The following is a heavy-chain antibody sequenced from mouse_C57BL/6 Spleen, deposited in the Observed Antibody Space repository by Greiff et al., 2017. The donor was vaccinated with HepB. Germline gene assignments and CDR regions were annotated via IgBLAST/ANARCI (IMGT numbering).Heavy chain of an antibody. Sequence: VQLQQSGPELVKPGASVKISCKASGYSFTSYYIHWVKQRPGQGLEWIGWIYPGSGNTKYNEKFKGKATLTADTSSSTAYMQLSSLTSEDSAVYYCARRYSNYNYAMDYWGQGTSVTVSS. J-gene: IGHJ4*01. CDR3: ARRYSNYNYAMDY. V-gene: IGHV1-66*01. CDR2: IYPGSGNT. CDR1: GYSFTSYY. D-gene: IGHD2-5*01.